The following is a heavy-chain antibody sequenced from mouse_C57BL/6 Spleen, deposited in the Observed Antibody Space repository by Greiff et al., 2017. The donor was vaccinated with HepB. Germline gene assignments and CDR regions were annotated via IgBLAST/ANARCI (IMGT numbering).Heavy chain of an antibody. J-gene: IGHJ3*01. V-gene: IGHV1-50*01. CDR3: ARRDGYFAWFAY. CDR1: GYTFTSYW. Sequence: QVQLQQPGAELVKPGASVKLSCKASGYTFTSYWMQWVKQRPGQGLEWIGEIDPSDSYTNYNQKFKGKATLTVDTSSSAAYMQLSSLTSEDSAVYCCARRDGYFAWFAYWGQGTLVTVSA. D-gene: IGHD2-3*01. CDR2: IDPSDSYT.